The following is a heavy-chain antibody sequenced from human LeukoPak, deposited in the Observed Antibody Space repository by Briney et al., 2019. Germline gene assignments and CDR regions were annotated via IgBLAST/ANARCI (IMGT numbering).Heavy chain of an antibody. V-gene: IGHV3-23*01. CDR1: GFTFSSYA. D-gene: IGHD3-16*01. CDR3: AKDLEGGENGDFGMDV. CDR2: ISGSGGNT. Sequence: PGGSLRLSCAASGFTFSSYAMSWVRQAPGKGLEWVSAISGSGGNTYYADSVKGRFTISRDNSKNTLYLQMNSLRAEDTAVYYCAKDLEGGENGDFGMDVWGQGTTVSVSS. J-gene: IGHJ6*02.